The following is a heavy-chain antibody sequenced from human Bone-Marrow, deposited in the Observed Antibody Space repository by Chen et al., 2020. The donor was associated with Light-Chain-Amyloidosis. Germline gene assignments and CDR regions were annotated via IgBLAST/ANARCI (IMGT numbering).Heavy chain of an antibody. Sequence: QVQLVQSGAEVRKPGSSVKVSCKASGGTFSSDSVSWVRQAPGQGLEWMGGIVPSLVTAYYSQKFQGRVTIIADGSTKTFYMDLSSLKSDDTAVYYCSRSGAVAGIFDSWVQGTLVTVSS. V-gene: IGHV1-69*01. CDR3: SRSGAVAGIFDS. CDR2: IVPSLVTA. J-gene: IGHJ4*02. CDR1: GGTFSSDS. D-gene: IGHD6-19*01.